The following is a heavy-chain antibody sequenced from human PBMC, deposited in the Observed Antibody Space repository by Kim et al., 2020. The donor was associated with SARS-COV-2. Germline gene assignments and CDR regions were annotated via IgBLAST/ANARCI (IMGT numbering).Heavy chain of an antibody. CDR3: ARDSRVVALTGGTFDY. J-gene: IGHJ4*02. CDR1: GFTVSSNY. CDR2: IYSGGST. Sequence: GGSLRLSCAASGFTVSSNYMSWVRQAPGKGLEWVSVIYSGGSTYYADSVKGRFTISRDNSKNTLYLQMNSLRAEDTAVYYCARDSRVVALTGGTFDYWGQGTLVTVSS. D-gene: IGHD3-22*01. V-gene: IGHV3-66*01.